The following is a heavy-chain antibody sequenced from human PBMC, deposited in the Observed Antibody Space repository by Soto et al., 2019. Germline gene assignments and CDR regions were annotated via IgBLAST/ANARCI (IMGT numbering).Heavy chain of an antibody. D-gene: IGHD6-25*01. V-gene: IGHV3-30*03. CDR2: ISYNGSNK. Sequence: PWGSLSLSCTVSGFTFSSYGMRWVRQAPGKGLEWVAFISYNGSNKYYADSVKGRFTTSRDNTKNKQYLQTNSLRAEDTAVDYCATLPTANYYYCGMDVWGQGTTVTVSS. CDR3: ATLPTANYYYCGMDV. J-gene: IGHJ6*02. CDR1: GFTFSSYG.